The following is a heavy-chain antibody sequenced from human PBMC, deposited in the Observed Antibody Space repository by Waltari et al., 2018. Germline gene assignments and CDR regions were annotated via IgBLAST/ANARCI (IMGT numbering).Heavy chain of an antibody. CDR2: INHSGST. CDR1: GGSFRGYS. CDR3: ARAPRWFDP. J-gene: IGHJ5*02. Sequence: QVQLQQWGAGLLQSSETLSLTCAVYGGSFRGYSWSWIRQPPGKGLEWIGEINHSGSTNYNPSLKSRVTISVDTSKNQFSLKLSSVTAADTAVYYCARAPRWFDPWGQGTLVTVSS. V-gene: IGHV4-34*01.